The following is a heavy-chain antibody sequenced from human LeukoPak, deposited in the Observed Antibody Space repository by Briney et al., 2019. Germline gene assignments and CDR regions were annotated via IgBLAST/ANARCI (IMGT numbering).Heavy chain of an antibody. CDR2: ISSNSSYI. D-gene: IGHD3-10*01. J-gene: IGHJ6*02. V-gene: IGHV3-21*01. Sequence: GGSLRLSCAASGFTFSSYSMNWVRQAPGKGLEWVSAISSNSSYIYYADSVKGRFTISRDNAKNSLYLQMNSLRAEDTAVYYCAREGTMVRGVPGKWDYYYGMDVWGQGTTVTVSS. CDR3: AREGTMVRGVPGKWDYYYGMDV. CDR1: GFTFSSYS.